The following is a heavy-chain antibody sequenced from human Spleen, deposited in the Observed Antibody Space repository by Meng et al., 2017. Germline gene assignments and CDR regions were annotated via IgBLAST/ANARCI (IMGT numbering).Heavy chain of an antibody. J-gene: IGHJ4*02. CDR1: VGSFSDYH. Sequence: VWLQMGARCLFHSSAILSPTSVVSVGSFSDYHRGCIRHPHRKGLEWLGEINHSGSTNYNPSLESRATISVDTSPNNLSLKLSSVTSADSAVYYCARGPTTMAHDFDYWGQGTLVTVSS. V-gene: IGHV4-34*01. D-gene: IGHD4-11*01. CDR3: ARGPTTMAHDFDY. CDR2: INHSGST.